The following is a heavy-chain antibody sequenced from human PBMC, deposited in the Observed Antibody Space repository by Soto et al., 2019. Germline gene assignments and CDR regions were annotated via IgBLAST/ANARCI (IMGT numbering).Heavy chain of an antibody. CDR2: INSDGSST. J-gene: IGHJ6*03. V-gene: IGHV3-74*01. CDR3: ARETGTRRYMDV. CDR1: GFTFSSYW. Sequence: GGSLRLSCAASGFTFSSYWMHWVRQAPGKGLVWVSRINSDGSSTSYADSVKGRFTISRDNAKNTLYLQMNSLRAEDTAVYYCARETGTRRYMDVWGKGTTVTVSS. D-gene: IGHD1-1*01.